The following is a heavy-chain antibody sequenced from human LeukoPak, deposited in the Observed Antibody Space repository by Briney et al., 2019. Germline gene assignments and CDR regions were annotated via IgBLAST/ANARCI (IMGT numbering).Heavy chain of an antibody. V-gene: IGHV3-23*01. CDR3: AKGREPYYDSSAIDY. J-gene: IGHJ4*02. Sequence: PGGSLRLSCAASGFTFRSYAMSWVRQAPGKGLEWVSGISGSGSSTYYAHSVKGRFTISRDNSKNTLYLQVNSLRAEDTAVYYCAKGREPYYDSSAIDYWGQGTLVTVSS. CDR1: GFTFRSYA. D-gene: IGHD3-22*01. CDR2: ISGSGSST.